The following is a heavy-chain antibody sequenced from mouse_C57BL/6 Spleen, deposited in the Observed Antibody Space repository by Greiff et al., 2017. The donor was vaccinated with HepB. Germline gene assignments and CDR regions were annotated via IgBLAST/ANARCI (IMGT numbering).Heavy chain of an antibody. CDR3: ARVTTVVAEYFDV. Sequence: QVQLQQSGPELVKPGASVKISCKASGYSFTSYYIHWVKQRPGQGLEWIGWIYPGSGNTKYNEKFKGKATLTADTSSSTAYMQLSSLTSEDSAVYYCARVTTVVAEYFDVWGTGTTVTVSS. J-gene: IGHJ1*03. CDR2: IYPGSGNT. V-gene: IGHV1-66*01. CDR1: GYSFTSYY. D-gene: IGHD1-1*01.